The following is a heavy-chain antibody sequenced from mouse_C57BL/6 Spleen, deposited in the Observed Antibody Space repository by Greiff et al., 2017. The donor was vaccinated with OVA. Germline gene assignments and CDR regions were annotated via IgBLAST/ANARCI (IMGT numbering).Heavy chain of an antibody. CDR1: GFTFSSYA. CDR3: ARDHDGYYYAMDY. J-gene: IGHJ4*01. Sequence: EVKLVESGGGLVKPGGSLKLSCAASGFTFSSYAMSWVRQTPEKRLEWVATISDGGSYTYYPDNVKGRFTISRDNAKNNLYLQMSHLKSEDTAMYYCARDHDGYYYAMDYWGQGTSVTVSS. D-gene: IGHD2-3*01. CDR2: ISDGGSYT. V-gene: IGHV5-4*01.